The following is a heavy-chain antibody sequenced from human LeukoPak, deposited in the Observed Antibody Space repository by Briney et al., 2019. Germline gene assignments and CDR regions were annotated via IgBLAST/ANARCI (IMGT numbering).Heavy chain of an antibody. Sequence: GGSLRLSCAASGLTFSSHAMHWVRQAPGKGLEWVAVISQDGSDRHYIDSVKGRFTISRDNSRNTLYLEMNSLRVGDTAVYYCVREPGPGYFDYWGRGTLVTVSS. V-gene: IGHV3-30-3*01. CDR1: GLTFSSHA. D-gene: IGHD6-13*01. CDR3: VREPGPGYFDY. CDR2: ISQDGSDR. J-gene: IGHJ4*02.